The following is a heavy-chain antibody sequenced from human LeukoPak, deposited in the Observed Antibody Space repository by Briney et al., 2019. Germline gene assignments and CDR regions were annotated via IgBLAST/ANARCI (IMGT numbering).Heavy chain of an antibody. CDR1: GFTFANSA. V-gene: IGHV3-23*01. Sequence: GGSLRLSCAASGFTFANSAMSWVRQAPGKGLEWVSAISGSGGSTYYADSVKGRFTISRDNSKNTLYLQMNSLRAEDTAVYYCAKEGVLRYFDWSPGGDAFDIWGQGTMVTVSS. D-gene: IGHD3-9*01. CDR2: ISGSGGST. J-gene: IGHJ3*02. CDR3: AKEGVLRYFDWSPGGDAFDI.